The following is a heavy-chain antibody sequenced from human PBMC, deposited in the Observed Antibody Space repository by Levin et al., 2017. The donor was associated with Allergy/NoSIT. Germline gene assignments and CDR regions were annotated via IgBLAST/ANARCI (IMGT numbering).Heavy chain of an antibody. CDR3: ARLSIAVTGTSPMTPY. D-gene: IGHD6-19*01. V-gene: IGHV3-7*01. J-gene: IGHJ4*02. CDR1: GFTFSSYW. Sequence: EASVKVSCAASGFTFSSYWMSWVRQAPGKGLEWVANIKQDGSEKYYVDSVKGRFTISRDNAKNSLYLQMNSLRAEDTAVYYCARLSIAVTGTSPMTPYWGQGTLVTVSS. CDR2: IKQDGSEK.